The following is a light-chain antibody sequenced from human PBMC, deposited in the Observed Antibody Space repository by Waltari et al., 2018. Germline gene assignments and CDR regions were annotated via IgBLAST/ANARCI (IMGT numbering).Light chain of an antibody. CDR3: QQYNNWPPIT. Sequence: EIVMTQSSATLSVSPGEGAPLSCRASQSVSSNLAWDQQKPGQAPRLLIYGASTRATGIPARFSGSGSGTEFTLTISIMQSEDFAVYYCQQYNNWPPITFGQGTRLEIK. CDR1: QSVSSN. V-gene: IGKV3-15*01. CDR2: GAS. J-gene: IGKJ5*01.